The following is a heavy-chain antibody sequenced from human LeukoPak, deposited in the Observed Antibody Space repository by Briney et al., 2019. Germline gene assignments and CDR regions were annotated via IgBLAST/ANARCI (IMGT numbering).Heavy chain of an antibody. J-gene: IGHJ4*02. D-gene: IGHD6-19*01. CDR1: GFTFSSYA. CDR3: ATEQWLAPYFDY. Sequence: GGSLRLSCAASGFTFSSYAMSWDRQAPGKGLEWVSAISGSGGSTYYADSVKGRFTISRDNSKNTLYLQMNSLRAEDTAVYYCATEQWLAPYFDYWGQGTLVTVSS. V-gene: IGHV3-23*01. CDR2: ISGSGGST.